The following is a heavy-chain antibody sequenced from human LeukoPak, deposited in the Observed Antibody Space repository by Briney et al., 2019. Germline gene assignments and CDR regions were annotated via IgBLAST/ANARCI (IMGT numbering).Heavy chain of an antibody. D-gene: IGHD6-13*01. CDR3: AKEGMYSSSWSPRGHYYYGMDV. CDR1: GFTLSSYG. J-gene: IGHJ6*02. V-gene: IGHV3-30*18. CDR2: ISYDGSNK. Sequence: GRPVMRSWSASGFTLSSYGLDWGRQAPGKGLEWVAVISYDGSNKYYADSVKGRFTISRDNSKNTLYLQMNSLRAEDTAVYYCAKEGMYSSSWSPRGHYYYGMDVWGQGTTVTVSS.